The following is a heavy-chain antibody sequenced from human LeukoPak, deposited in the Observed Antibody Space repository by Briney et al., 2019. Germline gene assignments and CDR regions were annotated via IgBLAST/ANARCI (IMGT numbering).Heavy chain of an antibody. Sequence: SETLSLTCTVSGGSISSYYWSWIRQPPGKGLEWIGYIYYSGSTNYKPSPKSRVTISVDTSKNQFSLKLNSVTAADTAVYYCARGGYYGSGNDFRFDPWGQGTLVTVSS. J-gene: IGHJ5*02. CDR3: ARGGYYGSGNDFRFDP. D-gene: IGHD3-10*01. CDR1: GGSISSYY. CDR2: IYYSGST. V-gene: IGHV4-59*01.